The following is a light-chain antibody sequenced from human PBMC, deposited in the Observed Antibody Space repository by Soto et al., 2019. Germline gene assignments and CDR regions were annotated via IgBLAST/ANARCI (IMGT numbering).Light chain of an antibody. CDR3: SSEAGRNTVV. Sequence: QSALTQPPSASGSPGQSLTISCTGTSSDVGGYNFVSWYQQHPGKAPKLMIFEVSKRPSGVPDRFSGSKSSNTASLTVSGLQAEDEADYYCSSEAGRNTVVFGGGTKLTVL. CDR2: EVS. V-gene: IGLV2-8*01. CDR1: SSDVGGYNF. J-gene: IGLJ2*01.